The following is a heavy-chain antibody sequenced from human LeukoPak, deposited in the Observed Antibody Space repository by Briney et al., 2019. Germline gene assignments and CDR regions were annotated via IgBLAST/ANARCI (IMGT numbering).Heavy chain of an antibody. Sequence: GGSLRLSCAASGFTFRNYEMNWVRQAPGKGLEWVSYISSSGSSIYYADSVKGRFTISRDNAKNSLYLQMNSLRAEDTAVYYCARGSGDWFDPWGQGSLVTVSS. CDR1: GFTFRNYE. V-gene: IGHV3-48*03. J-gene: IGHJ5*02. CDR2: ISSSGSSI. D-gene: IGHD1-26*01. CDR3: ARGSGDWFDP.